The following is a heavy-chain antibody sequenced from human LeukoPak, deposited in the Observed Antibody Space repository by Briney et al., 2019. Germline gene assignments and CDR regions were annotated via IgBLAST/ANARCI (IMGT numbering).Heavy chain of an antibody. CDR1: GGSISSSGYY. J-gene: IGHJ5*02. CDR3: ARGATRSDWFDP. V-gene: IGHV4-31*03. D-gene: IGHD5-12*01. Sequence: PSQTLSLTCTVSGGSISSSGYYWSWIRQHPGKGLEWIGYIYYSGSTYYNPSLKSRVTISVDTSKNQFSLKLSSVTAADTAVYYCARGATRSDWFDPWGQGTLVTVSS. CDR2: IYYSGST.